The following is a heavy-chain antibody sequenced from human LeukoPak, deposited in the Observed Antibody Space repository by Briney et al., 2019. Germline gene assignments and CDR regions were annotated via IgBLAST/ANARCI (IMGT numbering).Heavy chain of an antibody. V-gene: IGHV3-33*08. CDR1: GGSFSGYY. J-gene: IGHJ4*02. CDR3: ARSYGDYVLDY. Sequence: LSLTCAVYGGSFSGYYWSWVRQAPGKGLGWVAVIWYDGSNKYYADSVKGRFTISRDNSKNTLYLQMNSLRAENTAVYYCARSYGDYVLDYWGQGTLVTVSS. D-gene: IGHD4-17*01. CDR2: IWYDGSNK.